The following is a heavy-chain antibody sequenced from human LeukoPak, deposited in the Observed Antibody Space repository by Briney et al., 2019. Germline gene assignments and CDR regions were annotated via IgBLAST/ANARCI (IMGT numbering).Heavy chain of an antibody. D-gene: IGHD1-26*01. V-gene: IGHV4-59*08. Sequence: PSETLSLTCTVSGDSISTYYWTWIRQPPGKGLEWLGYIYYSGRTNYNPSLKSRVTISVDTSKNQFSLKLRSVTASDTAVYYCARLRGGSYAPDAYFYYGMDVWRQGTTVIVSS. CDR1: GDSISTYY. CDR2: IYYSGRT. J-gene: IGHJ6*02. CDR3: ARLRGGSYAPDAYFYYGMDV.